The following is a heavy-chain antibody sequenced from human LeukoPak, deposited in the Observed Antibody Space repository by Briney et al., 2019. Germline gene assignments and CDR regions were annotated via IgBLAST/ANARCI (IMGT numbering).Heavy chain of an antibody. CDR3: ARAPCDSSGPFDY. Sequence: PSETLSLTCTVSGGSISSGGYFWSWIRQHPGKGLEWIGFIYYSGSTYYNPSFKSRVTISVETSKNQFSLRLSSVTAADTAVYYCARAPCDSSGPFDYWGQGTLVTVSS. J-gene: IGHJ4*02. CDR2: IYYSGST. CDR1: GGSISSGGYF. D-gene: IGHD3-22*01. V-gene: IGHV4-31*03.